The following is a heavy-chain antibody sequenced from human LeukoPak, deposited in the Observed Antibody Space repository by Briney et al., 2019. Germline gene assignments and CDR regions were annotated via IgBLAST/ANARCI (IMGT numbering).Heavy chain of an antibody. CDR2: INHSGST. J-gene: IGHJ4*02. Sequence: PSETLSLTCAVYGGSFSGYYWSWIRQPPGRGLEWIGEINHSGSTNYNPSLKSRVTISLDTSKNQFSLKLSSVTAADTAVYYCAGHHPRNTVDFWGQGTLVTVSS. CDR1: GGSFSGYY. D-gene: IGHD2/OR15-2a*01. CDR3: AGHHPRNTVDF. V-gene: IGHV4-34*01.